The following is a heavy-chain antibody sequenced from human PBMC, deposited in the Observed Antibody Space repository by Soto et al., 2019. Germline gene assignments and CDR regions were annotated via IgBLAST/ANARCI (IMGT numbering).Heavy chain of an antibody. CDR1: GGTFSSYA. Sequence: ASVKVSCKASGGTFSSYAISWVRQAPGQGLEWMGGIIPIFGTANYAQKFQGRVTITADKSTSTAYMELSSLRSEDTAVYYCARESQVDDIVVVPAAINYYYGMDVWGQGTAVTVSS. D-gene: IGHD2-2*01. V-gene: IGHV1-69*06. J-gene: IGHJ6*02. CDR3: ARESQVDDIVVVPAAINYYYGMDV. CDR2: IIPIFGTA.